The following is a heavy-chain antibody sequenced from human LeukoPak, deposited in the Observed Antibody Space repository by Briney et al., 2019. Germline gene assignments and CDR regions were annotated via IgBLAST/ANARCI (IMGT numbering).Heavy chain of an antibody. V-gene: IGHV4-59*01. J-gene: IGHJ6*03. CDR1: VGSISSYY. Sequence: SETLSLTCIVSVGSISSYYWSCIRQPPGKGLEWIGYIYYSGSTNYNPSLKSRVTISVDTSKNQFSLKLSSVTAEDTAVYYCARAAYYYYYYMDVWGKGTTVTVSS. CDR2: IYYSGST. CDR3: ARAAYYYYYYMDV.